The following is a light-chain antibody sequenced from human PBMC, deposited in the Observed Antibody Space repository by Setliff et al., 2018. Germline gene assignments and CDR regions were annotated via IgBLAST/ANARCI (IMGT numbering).Light chain of an antibody. J-gene: IGLJ1*01. CDR1: SSDVGGYNY. V-gene: IGLV2-11*01. CDR2: EVS. CDR3: CSYAGSYTFYV. Sequence: QSALTQPRSVSGSPGQSVTISCTGTSSDVGGYNYVSWYQQHPGKAPKLIIYEVSKRPSGVPDRFSGSKSGNTASLIISGLQAEDEADYYCCSYAGSYTFYVFGTGTKGTV.